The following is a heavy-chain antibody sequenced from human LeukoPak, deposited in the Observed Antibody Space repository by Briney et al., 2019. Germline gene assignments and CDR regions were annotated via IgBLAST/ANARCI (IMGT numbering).Heavy chain of an antibody. J-gene: IGHJ3*02. Sequence: SETLSLTCTVSGGSISSSSYYWGWIRQPPGKGLEWIGSIYYSGSTYYNPSLKSRGTISVDTSKNQFSLKLSSVTAADTAVYYCARPDYYDSSGSDAFDIWGQGTMVTVSS. CDR1: GGSISSSSYY. CDR3: ARPDYYDSSGSDAFDI. V-gene: IGHV4-39*01. CDR2: IYYSGST. D-gene: IGHD3-22*01.